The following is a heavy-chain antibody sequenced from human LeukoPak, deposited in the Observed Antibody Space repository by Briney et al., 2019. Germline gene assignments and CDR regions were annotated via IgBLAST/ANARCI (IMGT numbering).Heavy chain of an antibody. CDR1: GYRFSNYW. J-gene: IGHJ4*02. CDR2: IYPSDSDT. V-gene: IGHV5-51*01. CDR3: AKLDGRGYYFDY. D-gene: IGHD3-22*01. Sequence: GESLKISCKGSGYRFSNYWIGWVRQLPGKGLEWMGIIYPSDSDTRYSPSFQGQVTISVDKSISTTYLQWSSLKASGSAMYYCAKLDGRGYYFDYWGQGTLVTVSS.